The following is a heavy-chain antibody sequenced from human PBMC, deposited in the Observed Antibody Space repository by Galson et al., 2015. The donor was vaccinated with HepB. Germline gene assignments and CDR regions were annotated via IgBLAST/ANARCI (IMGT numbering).Heavy chain of an antibody. CDR1: GFTFRDHA. CDR3: VRGIRVSTGGQIRYYFDY. V-gene: IGHV3-49*03. Sequence: SLRLSCATSGFTFRDHAMGWFRQAPGKGLEWVTFIRSKFYTGTTDDAASVKGRFTISRDDSKSIAYLRMNSLKTEDTAIYYCVRGIRVSTGGQIRYYFDYWGQGTVVIVSS. J-gene: IGHJ4*02. D-gene: IGHD2-15*01. CDR2: IRSKFYTGTT.